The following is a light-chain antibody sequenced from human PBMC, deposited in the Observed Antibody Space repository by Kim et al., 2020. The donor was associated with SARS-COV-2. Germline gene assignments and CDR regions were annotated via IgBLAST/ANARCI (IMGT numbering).Light chain of an antibody. CDR1: KLGDKY. CDR3: QAWDSSTNWV. J-gene: IGLJ3*02. CDR2: QDS. V-gene: IGLV3-1*01. Sequence: SYEPTQPPSVSVSPGQTASITCSGDKLGDKYACWYQQKPGQSPVLVIYQDSKRPSGIPERFSGSNSGNTATLTISGTQAMDEADYYCQAWDSSTNWVFGGGTQLTVL.